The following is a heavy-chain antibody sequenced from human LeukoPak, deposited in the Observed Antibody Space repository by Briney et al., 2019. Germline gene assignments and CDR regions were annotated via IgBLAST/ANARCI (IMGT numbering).Heavy chain of an antibody. CDR2: INPGDSET. D-gene: IGHD6-19*01. J-gene: IGHJ4*02. CDR1: GYSFTSYW. CDR3: ARPGYRSRYFDY. Sequence: GESLKISCKGSGYSFTSYWIGWVRQMPGKGLEWMGIINPGDSETKYSPSFQGQVNISADKSISTAYLQWSSLKASDTAMYYCARPGYRSRYFDYWGQGTLVTVSS. V-gene: IGHV5-51*01.